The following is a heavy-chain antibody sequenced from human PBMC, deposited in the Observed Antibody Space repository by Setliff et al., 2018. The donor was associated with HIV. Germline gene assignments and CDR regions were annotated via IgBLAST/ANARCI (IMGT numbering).Heavy chain of an antibody. Sequence: PGGSLRLSCAASGFTFSSYSMNWVRQAPGKGLEWVSYISSSSSTIYYADSVKGRFTISRDNAKNSLYLQIISLRAEDTALYYCARQGNWEFDYWGQGTLVTVSS. D-gene: IGHD7-27*01. V-gene: IGHV3-48*01. J-gene: IGHJ4*02. CDR3: ARQGNWEFDY. CDR2: ISSSSSTI. CDR1: GFTFSSYS.